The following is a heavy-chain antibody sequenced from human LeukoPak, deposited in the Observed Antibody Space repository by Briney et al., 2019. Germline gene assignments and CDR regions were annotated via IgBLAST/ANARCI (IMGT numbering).Heavy chain of an antibody. Sequence: GGSLRLSCAASGFILNDYPMYWVRQAPGKGLEWVAVVSYDESNNCYADSVKGRFTISRDNSKNTMYLHMSSLRAEDTAVYYCAKNPGRVTTAPDYWGQGTLVTFSS. V-gene: IGHV3-30-3*02. D-gene: IGHD4-17*01. J-gene: IGHJ4*02. CDR2: VSYDESNN. CDR3: AKNPGRVTTAPDY. CDR1: GFILNDYP.